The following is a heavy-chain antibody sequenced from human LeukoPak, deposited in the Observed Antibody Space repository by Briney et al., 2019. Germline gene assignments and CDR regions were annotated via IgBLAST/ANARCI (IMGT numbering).Heavy chain of an antibody. V-gene: IGHV3-21*01. CDR3: ARDPYSGSYGDYYYYYMDV. Sequence: GGSLRLSCTVSGFTVSSNSMNWVRQAPGKRLEWVSSITSTSTYVFYADSVKGRFTISRDNAKNSLYLQMNSLRAEDTAVYYCARDPYSGSYGDYYYYYMDVWGKGTTVTISS. CDR1: GFTVSSNS. D-gene: IGHD1-26*01. CDR2: ITSTSTYV. J-gene: IGHJ6*03.